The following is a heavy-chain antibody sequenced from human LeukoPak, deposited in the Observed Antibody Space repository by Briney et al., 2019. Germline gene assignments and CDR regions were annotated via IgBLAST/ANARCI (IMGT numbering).Heavy chain of an antibody. V-gene: IGHV3-23*01. Sequence: PGGSLRLSCAASGFTFSSYAMSWVRQAPGKGLEWVSAISGSRGSTYYADSVKGRFTISRDNSKNTLSLQMNSLRAEDTAVYYCAKVLPYCSGGSCYYYYYYGMDVWGQGSLVTVSS. D-gene: IGHD2-15*01. CDR2: ISGSRGST. CDR1: GFTFSSYA. CDR3: AKVLPYCSGGSCYYYYYYGMDV. J-gene: IGHJ6*02.